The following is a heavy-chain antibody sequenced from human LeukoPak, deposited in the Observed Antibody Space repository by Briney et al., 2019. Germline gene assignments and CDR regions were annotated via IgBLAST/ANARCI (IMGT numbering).Heavy chain of an antibody. CDR1: GGSISRNY. Sequence: SETLSLTCTVSGGSISRNYWSWIRKSPGKGLEWIGYIYYSGSTNYNPSLKSRVTISVDTSKNQFSLKLSSVTAADTAVYYCARDQDWFDPWGQGTLVTVSS. CDR3: ARDQDWFDP. CDR2: IYYSGST. J-gene: IGHJ5*02. V-gene: IGHV4-59*01.